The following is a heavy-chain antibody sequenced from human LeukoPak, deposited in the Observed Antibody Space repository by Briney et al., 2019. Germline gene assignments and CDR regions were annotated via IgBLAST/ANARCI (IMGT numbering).Heavy chain of an antibody. CDR2: ISGSGGST. CDR1: GFTFSSYA. Sequence: GGSLRLSCAASGFTFSSYAMSWVRQAPGKGLEWVSAISGSGGSTYYVDSVKGRFTISRDNSKNTLYLQMNSPRAEDTAVYYCAKAGQSERLGYCSSTSCPRGHYFDYWGQGTLVTVSS. D-gene: IGHD2-2*01. CDR3: AKAGQSERLGYCSSTSCPRGHYFDY. J-gene: IGHJ4*02. V-gene: IGHV3-23*01.